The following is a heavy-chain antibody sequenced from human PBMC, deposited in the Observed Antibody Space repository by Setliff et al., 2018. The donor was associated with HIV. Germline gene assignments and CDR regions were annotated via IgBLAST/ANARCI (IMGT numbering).Heavy chain of an antibody. D-gene: IGHD4-17*01. Sequence: PGGSLRLSCTASKFTFTNYELNWVRHAPGKGLEWVSAVSGSGTATEYADSVKGRFNISRDNSKNALYLEMNNLRAEDTAIYYCAKDPTQVDGDYSGLYIDHWGLGTLVTVSS. CDR1: KFTFTNYE. CDR2: VSGSGTAT. V-gene: IGHV3-23*01. CDR3: AKDPTQVDGDYSGLYIDH. J-gene: IGHJ4*02.